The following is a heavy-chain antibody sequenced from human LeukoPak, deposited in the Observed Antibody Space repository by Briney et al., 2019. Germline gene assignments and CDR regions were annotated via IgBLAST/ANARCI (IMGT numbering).Heavy chain of an antibody. D-gene: IGHD7-27*01. CDR2: ISSSSSYI. V-gene: IGHV3-21*01. J-gene: IGHJ4*02. CDR3: ARVERGTTARTDY. Sequence: GGSLRLSCAASGFNFSSYSMNWVRQAAGKGLEWVSSISSSSSYIYYADSVKGRFTISRDNAKNSLYLQMNSLRAEDTAVYYCARVERGTTARTDYWGQGTLVTVSS. CDR1: GFNFSSYS.